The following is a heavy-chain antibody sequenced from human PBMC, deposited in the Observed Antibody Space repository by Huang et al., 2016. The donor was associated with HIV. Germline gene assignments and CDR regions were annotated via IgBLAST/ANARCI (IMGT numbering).Heavy chain of an antibody. J-gene: IGHJ4*02. V-gene: IGHV3-9*01. CDR3: VIMDDYFDY. D-gene: IGHD2-8*01. Sequence: VQLVESGGVLVQPGWSLRLSWAASGFAFSQYAVHWVRQSPGKGLDWVSGIGGDSGDIAYAASVRGRFFISRDNAKKSLYLKMNGLRLEYTALYFCVIMDDYFDYWGQGVLVGVSS. CDR2: IGGDSGDI. CDR1: GFAFSQYA.